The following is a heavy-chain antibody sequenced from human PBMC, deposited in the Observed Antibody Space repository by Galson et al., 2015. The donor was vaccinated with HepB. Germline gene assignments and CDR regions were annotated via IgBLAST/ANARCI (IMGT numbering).Heavy chain of an antibody. J-gene: IGHJ4*02. CDR2: IKWNGGST. V-gene: IGHV3-20*04. CDR1: GFNFHDYG. CDR3: ARDRSKYSSSWYSFDY. D-gene: IGHD6-13*01. Sequence: SLRLSCAASGFNFHDYGLSWVRQALGKGLEWVSGIKWNGGSTGYADSVKGRFTISRDNAKNSLYLQMNSLRAEDTAFYYCARDRSKYSSSWYSFDYWGQGTLVTVSS.